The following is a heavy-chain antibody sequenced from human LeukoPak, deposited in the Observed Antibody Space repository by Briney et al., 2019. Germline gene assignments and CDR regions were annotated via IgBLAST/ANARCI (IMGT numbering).Heavy chain of an antibody. D-gene: IGHD4-23*01. J-gene: IGHJ5*02. V-gene: IGHV3-7*01. CDR2: MKEDGGEI. CDR1: GFPFSNYW. Sequence: GGSLRLSCAASGFPFSNYWMSWVRQAPGKGLEWVANMKEDGGEINYVDSVKGRFTISRDNAKNSLYPHMNSLRVEDTAVYYCARDRGYSTFDNWGQGTLVTVSS. CDR3: ARDRGYSTFDN.